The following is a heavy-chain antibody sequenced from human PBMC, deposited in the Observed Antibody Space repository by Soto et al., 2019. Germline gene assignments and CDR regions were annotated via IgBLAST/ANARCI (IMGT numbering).Heavy chain of an antibody. CDR1: GGSFSGYY. CDR2: INHSGST. CDR3: ARATGLRLWYSSSSGWFDP. J-gene: IGHJ5*02. Sequence: PSETLSLTCAVYGGSFSGYYWSWIRQPPGKGLEWIGEINHSGSTNYNPSLKSRVTISVDTSKNQFSLKLSSVTAADTAVYYCARATGLRLWYSSSSGWFDPWGQGTLVTV. V-gene: IGHV4-34*01. D-gene: IGHD6-6*01.